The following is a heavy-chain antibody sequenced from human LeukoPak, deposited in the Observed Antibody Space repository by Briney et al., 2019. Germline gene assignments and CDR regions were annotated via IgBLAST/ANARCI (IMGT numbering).Heavy chain of an antibody. V-gene: IGHV4-31*03. J-gene: IGHJ3*02. CDR1: GDSLSSGGYY. D-gene: IGHD2-15*01. CDR3: ARSGYCSGGNCYSNNAFDI. Sequence: SETLSLTCSVSGDSLSSGGYYWSWIRQHRGKGLEYIGYIYHTGGTYYNPSLKSRVTISVDTSNNQFSLKLNSVSAADTAVYYCARSGYCSGGNCYSNNAFDIWGQGTVVTVSS. CDR2: IYHTGGT.